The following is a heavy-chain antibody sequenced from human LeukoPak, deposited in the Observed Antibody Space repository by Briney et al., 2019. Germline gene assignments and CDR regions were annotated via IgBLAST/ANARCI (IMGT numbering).Heavy chain of an antibody. V-gene: IGHV3-23*01. D-gene: IGHD6-19*01. CDR1: GFIFSRYG. CDR3: AKDHLPGIVVADRDY. J-gene: IGHJ4*02. Sequence: GGSLRLSCAASGFIFSRYGMTWVRQAPGKGLEWVSAISGSGGTTYYADSVKGRFTISRDNPKNTLYLQITSLRAEDTGVYYCAKDHLPGIVVADRDYWGQGTLVTVSS. CDR2: ISGSGGTT.